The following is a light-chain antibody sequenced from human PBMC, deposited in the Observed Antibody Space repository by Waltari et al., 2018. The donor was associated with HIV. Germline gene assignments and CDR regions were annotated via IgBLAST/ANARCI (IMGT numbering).Light chain of an antibody. J-gene: IGKJ4*01. Sequence: DIVMTQSPDSLPVSLGERATINCTSSRSILYSSDNRNYLAWYQQNPRQPPKMLISWASTRESGVPDRFSGSGSGTDFTLTITRLQAEDVAVYHCQQYFRIPPTFGGGTKVEIK. CDR1: RSILYSSDNRNY. V-gene: IGKV4-1*01. CDR3: QQYFRIPPT. CDR2: WAS.